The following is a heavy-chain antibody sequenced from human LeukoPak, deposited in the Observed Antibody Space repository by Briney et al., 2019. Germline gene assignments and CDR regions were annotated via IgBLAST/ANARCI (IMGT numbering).Heavy chain of an antibody. J-gene: IGHJ4*02. CDR3: AGNMVRGLY. Sequence: PSETLSLTCTVSGGSINGSSFYGGWIRQPPGNGLQWIGNVYYNGSTYYNPSLKSRVTMSVDTSKNQFSLKLNSVTAGDTTVYYCAGNMVRGLYWGQGTLVTVSS. CDR2: VYYNGST. D-gene: IGHD3-10*01. V-gene: IGHV4-39*01. CDR1: GGSINGSSFY.